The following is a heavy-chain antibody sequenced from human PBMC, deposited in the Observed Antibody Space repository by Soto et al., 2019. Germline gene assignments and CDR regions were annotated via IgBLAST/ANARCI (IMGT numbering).Heavy chain of an antibody. V-gene: IGHV1-69*01. CDR2: IIPTFVTA. J-gene: IGHJ5*02. D-gene: IGHD3-16*01. CDR3: ARMDPSLFEGREWFHP. Sequence: QVQLVQSGPEVKVPGSSVKVSCQASGGTFANFAITWVRQGPGQGPEWVGGIIPTFVTADYAQSFQGLVTITEDESAGKSYVGLYSLRSDDKATYYCARMDPSLFEGREWFHPWGQGTLVTVSS. CDR1: GGTFANFA.